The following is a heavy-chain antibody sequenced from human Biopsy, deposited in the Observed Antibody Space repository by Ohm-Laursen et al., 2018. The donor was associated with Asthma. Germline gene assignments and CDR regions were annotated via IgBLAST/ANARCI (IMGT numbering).Heavy chain of an antibody. Sequence: PSYTLSLTCTVSGGSISGFYWSWIRQPPGKGLEWIGYIYYTGTTNYNPSLKSRVSISVDTSKNQFSLKLTSVTAADTAVYYCARNFGGWYYFDNWGQGSLVTVSS. CDR2: IYYTGTT. V-gene: IGHV4-59*07. D-gene: IGHD3-3*01. CDR3: ARNFGGWYYFDN. J-gene: IGHJ4*02. CDR1: GGSISGFY.